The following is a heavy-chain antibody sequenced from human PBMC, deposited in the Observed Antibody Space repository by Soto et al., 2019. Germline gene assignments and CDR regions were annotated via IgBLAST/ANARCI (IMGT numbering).Heavy chain of an antibody. CDR1: VFTFRNYA. V-gene: IGHV3-23*01. CDR2: ISRSGGTS. D-gene: IGHD2-2*02. CDR3: ARGDCSAAGCYIHYYYGMDV. Sequence: GGSLRLSCAAAVFTFRNYAMSWVRQAPGKGLEWVSAISRSGGTSYYADSVKGRFTISRDNAKNTLYLQMDNLRAEDTAVYYCARGDCSAAGCYIHYYYGMDVWGQGTTVTVSS. J-gene: IGHJ6*02.